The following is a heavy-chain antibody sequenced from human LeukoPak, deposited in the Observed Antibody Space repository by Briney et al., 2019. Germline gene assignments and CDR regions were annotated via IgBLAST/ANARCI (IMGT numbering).Heavy chain of an antibody. CDR3: AKAPARLAVAGRNWYFDL. Sequence: GGSLRLSCAGSGFIFNNYAMHWVRQPPGKGLEWVSGISWNSGSIDYADSVKGRFTISGDNSKNTLYLQMNSLRAEDTAVYYCAKAPARLAVAGRNWYFDLWGRGTLVTVSS. CDR2: ISWNSGSI. D-gene: IGHD6-19*01. CDR1: GFIFNNYA. V-gene: IGHV3-9*01. J-gene: IGHJ2*01.